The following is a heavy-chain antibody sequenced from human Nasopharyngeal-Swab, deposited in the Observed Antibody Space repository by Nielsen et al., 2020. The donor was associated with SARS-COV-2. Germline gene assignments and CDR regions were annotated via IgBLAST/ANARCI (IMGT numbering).Heavy chain of an antibody. J-gene: IGHJ6*03. Sequence: ETLSLTCAASGFTVSSNYMSWVRQAPGKGLEWVSVIYSGGSTYYADSVKGRFTISRHNSKNTLYLQMNSLRAEDTAVYYCARGGTTVRYYYMDVWGKGTTVTVSS. CDR2: IYSGGST. V-gene: IGHV3-53*04. CDR1: GFTVSSNY. CDR3: ARGGTTVRYYYMDV. D-gene: IGHD4-11*01.